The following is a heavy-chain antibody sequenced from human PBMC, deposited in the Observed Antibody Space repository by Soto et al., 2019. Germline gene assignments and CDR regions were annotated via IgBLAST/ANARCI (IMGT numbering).Heavy chain of an antibody. CDR2: FDPEDGET. CDR1: GYTLTELS. Sequence: ASVKVSCKVSGYTLTELSMHWVRQAPGKGLEWMGGFDPEDGETIYAQKFQGRVTMTEDTSTDTAYMELGSLRSEDTAVYYCASIPYNWNHGNPWGQGTLVTVSS. CDR3: ASIPYNWNHGNP. D-gene: IGHD1-20*01. V-gene: IGHV1-24*01. J-gene: IGHJ5*02.